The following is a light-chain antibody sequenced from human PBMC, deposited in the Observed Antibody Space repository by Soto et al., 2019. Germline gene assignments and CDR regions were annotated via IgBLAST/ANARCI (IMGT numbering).Light chain of an antibody. V-gene: IGKV1-5*03. CDR1: QGVSTC. CDR3: QQYKSWPPIT. Sequence: DIQMTQSPSTLSASVGDRVTITCLASQGVSTCLAWYQQRPSQAPKLLVYEASKLQSGVPSRFSGSGSGTEFTLTISGLQSEDSVVYYCQQYKSWPPITFGRGTLLEI. J-gene: IGKJ5*01. CDR2: EAS.